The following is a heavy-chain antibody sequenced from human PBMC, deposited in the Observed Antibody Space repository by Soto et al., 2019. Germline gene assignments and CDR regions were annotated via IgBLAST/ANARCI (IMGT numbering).Heavy chain of an antibody. V-gene: IGHV3-23*01. CDR2: INDNSVST. CDR3: ANVPFYGLDV. Sequence: GEYLRLSYTASGFTFSDYAMTWVRQAPRKGLEWVSAINDNSVSTYYADSVKGRLTTSRDNSKNTLYLQINSLRGEDSFFYYWANVPFYGLDV. CDR1: GFTFSDYA. J-gene: IGHJ6*01. D-gene: IGHD6-6*01.